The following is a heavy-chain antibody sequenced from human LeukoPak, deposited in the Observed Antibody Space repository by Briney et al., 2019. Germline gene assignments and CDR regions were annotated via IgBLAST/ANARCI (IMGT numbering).Heavy chain of an antibody. Sequence: GESLKISXKGSGYSFTSYWIGWVRQMPGKGREWMGIIYPGDSDTIYSPSFQGQVTISADKSISTAYLQWSSLKASDTAMYYCARGGGQGESGSSSSWYAYYYYMDVWGKGTTVTVSS. V-gene: IGHV5-51*01. J-gene: IGHJ6*03. CDR1: GYSFTSYW. D-gene: IGHD6-13*01. CDR3: ARGGGQGESGSSSSWYAYYYYMDV. CDR2: IYPGDSDT.